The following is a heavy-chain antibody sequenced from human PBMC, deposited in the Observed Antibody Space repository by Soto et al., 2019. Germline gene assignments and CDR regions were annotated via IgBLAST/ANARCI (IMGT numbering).Heavy chain of an antibody. J-gene: IGHJ4*02. D-gene: IGHD2-15*01. CDR2: KNQGGSEK. Sequence: ESGGGLVQPGGSLRLSCTASGFTFSSHWMCWVRQAPGKGLEWGATKNQGGSEKYFVDSVKGRFTISRDNAKNSLYLQVNSLRVEDTAVYYCARDGVDAGLYFDYWGQGALVTVSS. CDR3: ARDGVDAGLYFDY. CDR1: GFTFSSHW. V-gene: IGHV3-7*01.